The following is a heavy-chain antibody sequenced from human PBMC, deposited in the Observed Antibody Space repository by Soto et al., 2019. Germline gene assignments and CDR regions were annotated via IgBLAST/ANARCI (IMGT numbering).Heavy chain of an antibody. D-gene: IGHD2-15*01. CDR3: ARDNEGYCSGGSCYSRYYDYGMDV. CDR2: IIPIFGTA. V-gene: IGHV1-69*13. Sequence: SVKVSCKASGGTFSSYAISWVRQAPGQGLEWMGGIIPIFGTANYAQKFQGRVTITADESTSTAYMELSSLRSEDTAVYYCARDNEGYCSGGSCYSRYYDYGMDVWG. CDR1: GGTFSSYA. J-gene: IGHJ6*02.